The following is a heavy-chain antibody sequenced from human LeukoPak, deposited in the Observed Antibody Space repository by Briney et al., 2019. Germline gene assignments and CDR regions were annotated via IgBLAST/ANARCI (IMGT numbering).Heavy chain of an antibody. CDR1: GGSICSGSYY. CDR2: IYTSGST. Sequence: SQTLSLTXTVSGGSICSGSYYWSWIRQPAGKGLQWIGRIYTSGSTNYNPSLKSRVTISVDTSKNQFSLKLSSVTAADTAVYYCARVFGALYSGYDYYYYYMDVWGKGTTVTVSS. V-gene: IGHV4-61*02. J-gene: IGHJ6*03. D-gene: IGHD5-12*01. CDR3: ARVFGALYSGYDYYYYYMDV.